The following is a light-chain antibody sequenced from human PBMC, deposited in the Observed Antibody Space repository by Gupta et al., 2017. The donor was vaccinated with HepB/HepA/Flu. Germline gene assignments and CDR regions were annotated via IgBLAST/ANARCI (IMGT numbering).Light chain of an antibody. V-gene: IGLV2-14*03. Sequence: QSALTQPASVSGSPGQSISISCTGSSSDVGAYNYVSWYQQHPGKAPKLMIYDVNKRPSGVSNRFSGSKSGNTASLTISGLQEEDEADYYCTSDTTSSTYVFGTGTKVTGL. CDR1: SSDVGAYNY. CDR3: TSDTTSSTYV. CDR2: DVN. J-gene: IGLJ1*01.